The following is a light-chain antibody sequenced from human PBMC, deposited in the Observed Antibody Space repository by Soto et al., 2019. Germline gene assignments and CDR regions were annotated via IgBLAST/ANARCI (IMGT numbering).Light chain of an antibody. Sequence: EIVMTQSPVTLSVSPGERATLSCGGSQSISANLAWYQVKPGQAPRLLLYDASTRATGTPARFSGCGSGADCFLTISSLQSEDFALYYCQQHNTSIPITFGQGTRLEIK. CDR1: QSISAN. CDR2: DAS. CDR3: QQHNTSIPIT. V-gene: IGKV3D-15*01. J-gene: IGKJ5*01.